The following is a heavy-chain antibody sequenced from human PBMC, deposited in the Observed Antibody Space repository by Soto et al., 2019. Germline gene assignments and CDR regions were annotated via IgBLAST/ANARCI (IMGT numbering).Heavy chain of an antibody. J-gene: IGHJ4*02. Sequence: SLTCAVSGYSISSGYYWGWIRQPPGKGLEWIGSIYHSGSTYYNPSLKSRVTISVDTSKNQFSLKLSSVTAADTAVYYCARGATVTPRYFDYWGQGTLVTVSS. CDR3: ARGATVTPRYFDY. CDR1: GYSISSGYY. CDR2: IYHSGST. V-gene: IGHV4-38-2*01. D-gene: IGHD4-17*01.